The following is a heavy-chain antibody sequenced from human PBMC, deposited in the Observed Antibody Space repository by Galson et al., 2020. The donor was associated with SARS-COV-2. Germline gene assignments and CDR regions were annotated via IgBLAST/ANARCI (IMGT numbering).Heavy chain of an antibody. V-gene: IGHV1-46*01. D-gene: IGHD3-22*01. CDR3: AREMVITPSDAFDI. J-gene: IGHJ3*02. CDR2: INPSGGST. Sequence: GESLKISCKASGYTFTSYYMHWVRQAPGQGLEWMGIINPSGGSTSYAQKFQGRVTMTRDTSTSTVYMELSSLRSEDTAVYYCAREMVITPSDAFDIWGQGTMVTVSS. CDR1: GYTFTSYY.